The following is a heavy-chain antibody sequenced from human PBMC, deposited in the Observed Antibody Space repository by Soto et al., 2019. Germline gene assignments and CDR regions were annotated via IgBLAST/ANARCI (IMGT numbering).Heavy chain of an antibody. CDR1: GVTFSSYG. CDR2: ISYDGSNK. D-gene: IGHD6-19*01. CDR3: AKDSSGWYFIGY. V-gene: IGHV3-30*18. J-gene: IGHJ4*02. Sequence: GGSLRLSCAASGVTFSSYGMHWVRQAPGKGLEWVAVISYDGSNKYYADSVKGRFTISRDNSKNTLYLQMNSLRAEDTAVYYCAKDSSGWYFIGYWGQGTLVTVSS.